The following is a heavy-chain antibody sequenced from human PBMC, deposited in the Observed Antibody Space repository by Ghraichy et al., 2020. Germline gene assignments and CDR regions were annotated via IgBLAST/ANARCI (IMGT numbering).Heavy chain of an antibody. V-gene: IGHV3-30-3*01. CDR2: ISHDENTK. J-gene: IGHJ4*02. CDR1: GFTFSAYT. Sequence: GESLNISCAASGFTFSAYTMHWVRQAPGKGLEWVALISHDENTKHYTDSVKGRFTISRDTSRNMLYLQMNSLRPEDTAMYYCTRGGGPYFDFWGQGTLVTVSS. CDR3: TRGGGPYFDF. D-gene: IGHD2-15*01.